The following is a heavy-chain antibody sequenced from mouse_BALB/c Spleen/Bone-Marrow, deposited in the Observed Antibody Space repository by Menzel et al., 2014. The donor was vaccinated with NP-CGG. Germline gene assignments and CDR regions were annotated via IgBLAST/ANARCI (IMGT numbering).Heavy chain of an antibody. V-gene: IGHV2-6-7*02. Sequence: VKLQESGPGLVAPSQSLSITCTVSGFSLXGYGVNWVRQPPGKGLEWLGMIWGDGSTDYNSALKSRLSISKDNSKSQVFLKMNSLQTDDTARYYCASSTMITTGFAYWGQGTLVTVSA. D-gene: IGHD2-4*01. CDR3: ASSTMITTGFAY. J-gene: IGHJ3*01. CDR2: IWGDGST. CDR1: GFSLXGYG.